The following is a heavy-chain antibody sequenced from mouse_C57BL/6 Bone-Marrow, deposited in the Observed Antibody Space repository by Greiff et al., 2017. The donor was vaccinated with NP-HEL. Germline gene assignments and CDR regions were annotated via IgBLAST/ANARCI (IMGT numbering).Heavy chain of an antibody. D-gene: IGHD1-1*01. Sequence: QVQLQQSGAELARPGASVKMSCKASGYTFTSYTLHWVKQRPGQGLEWIGYINPCSGYTKLNQKFNEKATLIAAKSSSTAYMQLSSLTSEDSAVYYCARAYDYGSSEDYYDYCGQGTTLTVSS. CDR2: INPCSGYT. V-gene: IGHV1-4*01. J-gene: IGHJ2*01. CDR1: GYTFTSYT. CDR3: ARAYDYGSSEDYYDY.